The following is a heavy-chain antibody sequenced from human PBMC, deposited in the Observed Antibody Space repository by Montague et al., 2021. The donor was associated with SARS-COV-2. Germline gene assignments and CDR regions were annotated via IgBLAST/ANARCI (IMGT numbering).Heavy chain of an antibody. CDR3: AGAQTDTAMVD. Sequence: SLRLSCAASGFTFSSSVMDWVRQAPGKGLEWVALIWYDGSFKYHADSVKGRFTISRDNSKNMLFLQMNSLRPEDTAVYYCAGAQTDTAMVDWGQGTLVTVSS. D-gene: IGHD5-18*01. V-gene: IGHV3-33*01. J-gene: IGHJ4*02. CDR1: GFTFSSSV. CDR2: IWYDGSFK.